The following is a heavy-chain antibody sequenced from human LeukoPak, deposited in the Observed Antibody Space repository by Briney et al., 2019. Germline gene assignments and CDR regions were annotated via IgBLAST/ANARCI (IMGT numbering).Heavy chain of an antibody. Sequence: GGSLRLSCAASGFTFDDYAMHWVRQAPGKGLEWVSGISWNSGSIGYADSVKGRFTISRDNAKNSLYLQMNSLRAEDTALYYCARNQHWSRDIWGQGILVTVSS. CDR3: ARNQHWSRDI. D-gene: IGHD2-8*02. J-gene: IGHJ4*02. CDR1: GFTFDDYA. V-gene: IGHV3-9*01. CDR2: ISWNSGSI.